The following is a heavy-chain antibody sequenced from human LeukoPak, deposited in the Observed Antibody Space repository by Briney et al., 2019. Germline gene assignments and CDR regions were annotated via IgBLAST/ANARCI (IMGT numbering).Heavy chain of an antibody. CDR1: GYNFTNFG. D-gene: IGHD2-15*01. J-gene: IGHJ4*02. CDR3: ARDLPVVALVMDY. V-gene: IGHV1-18*01. CDR2: VSGYLKDANSAQKFYVKNT. Sequence: GASVKVSCKASGYNFTNFGISWVRQAPGQGLEWMGWVSGYLKDANSAQKFYVKNTKYAERFHDRVTMTADTSTSTAYMEQSSLKFDDTAVYFCARDLPVVALVMDYWGQGTLITVSS.